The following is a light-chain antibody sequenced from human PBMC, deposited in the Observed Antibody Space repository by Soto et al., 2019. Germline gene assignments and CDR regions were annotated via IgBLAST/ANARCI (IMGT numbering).Light chain of an antibody. J-gene: IGLJ3*02. CDR1: SSDVGDYNF. CDR3: SSHTSSSIWV. CDR2: EVS. Sequence: QSVLTQPASVSGSPGQSITISCTGTSSDVGDYNFVAWYQQLPGKAPKLMIYEVSHRPSVVSNRFSGSKSGNTASLTISGLLAEDEAHYYCSSHTSSSIWVFGGGTKLTFL. V-gene: IGLV2-14*03.